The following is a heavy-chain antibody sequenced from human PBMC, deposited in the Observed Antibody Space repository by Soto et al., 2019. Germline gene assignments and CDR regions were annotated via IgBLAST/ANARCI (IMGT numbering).Heavy chain of an antibody. J-gene: IGHJ4*02. Sequence: QVQLQESGPGLVKPSQTLSLTCSVSGESISSGGYYWSWIRHHPGKGLEWIGYIYDSESAYYNPSLKSRVTISMDTSKTHFAMRLSSVTAADTAVYYCARASSSSSAADYWGQGTLATLSS. D-gene: IGHD6-6*01. CDR3: ARASSSSSAADY. CDR1: GESISSGGYY. CDR2: IYDSESA. V-gene: IGHV4-31*03.